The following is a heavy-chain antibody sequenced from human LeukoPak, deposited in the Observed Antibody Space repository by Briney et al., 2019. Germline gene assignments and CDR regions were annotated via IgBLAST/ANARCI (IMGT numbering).Heavy chain of an antibody. CDR2: IKPDGSEK. D-gene: IGHD3-22*01. V-gene: IGHV3-7*05. J-gene: IGHJ4*02. Sequence: GGSLRLSCAASGFAFSSSWMNGVRQAPGKGLEWVSNIKPDGSEKWYVDSVKGRFTISRDNGKNSLNLQLNSLRAEDTAVYYCAKHSFDSGDYFDEWGQGTLVTVSS. CDR3: AKHSFDSGDYFDE. CDR1: GFAFSSSW.